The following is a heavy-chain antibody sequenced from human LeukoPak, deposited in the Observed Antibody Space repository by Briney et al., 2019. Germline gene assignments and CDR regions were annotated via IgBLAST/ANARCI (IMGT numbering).Heavy chain of an antibody. CDR1: GGSISSGGYY. CDR3: ARGRYCSGGSCYDWFDP. CDR2: IYYSGST. V-gene: IGHV4-31*03. Sequence: SKTLSLTCTVSGGSISSGGYYWSWIRQHPGKGLEWIGYIYYSGSTYYNPSLKSRVTISVDTSKNQFSLKLSSVTAADTAVYYCARGRYCSGGSCYDWFDPWGQGTLVTVSS. J-gene: IGHJ5*02. D-gene: IGHD2-15*01.